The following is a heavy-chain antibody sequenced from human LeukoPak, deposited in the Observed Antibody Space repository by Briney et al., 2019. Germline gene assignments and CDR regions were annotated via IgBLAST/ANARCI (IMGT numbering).Heavy chain of an antibody. CDR2: IYYSGST. Sequence: SETLSLTCTVSGGSISSYYWSWIQQPPGKGLEWIGSIYYSGSTYYNPSLKSRVTISVDTSKNQFSLKLSSVTAADTAVYYCARVSGDSSSWYPLSGWYFDLWGRGTLVTVSS. CDR3: ARVSGDSSSWYPLSGWYFDL. CDR1: GGSISSYY. V-gene: IGHV4-59*12. D-gene: IGHD6-13*01. J-gene: IGHJ2*01.